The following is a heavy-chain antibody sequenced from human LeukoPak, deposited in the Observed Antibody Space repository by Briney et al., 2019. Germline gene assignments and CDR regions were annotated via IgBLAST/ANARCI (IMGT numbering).Heavy chain of an antibody. CDR1: GFTVSSNY. V-gene: IGHV3-53*04. Sequence: GGALRLSCAASGFTVSSNYMSSVRQAPGKGLEWVSVIYRGGSTYYADSGKGRFTISRHNSKNTLYLKMKSLRAEDTAVYYCARVGDYYYGMDVWGQGTTVTVSS. J-gene: IGHJ6*02. CDR3: ARVGDYYYGMDV. CDR2: IYRGGST.